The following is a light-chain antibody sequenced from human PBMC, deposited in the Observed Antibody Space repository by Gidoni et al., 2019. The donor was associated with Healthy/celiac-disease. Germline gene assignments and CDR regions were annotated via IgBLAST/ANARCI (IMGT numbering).Light chain of an antibody. Sequence: DPVTITCRASQSISSYLNWYQQKPGKAPKLLIYAASSLQSGVPSRFSGSGSGTDFTLTISSLQPEDFATYYCQQSYSTPQDTFGGGTKVEIK. CDR1: QSISSY. CDR3: QQSYSTPQDT. V-gene: IGKV1-39*01. CDR2: AAS. J-gene: IGKJ4*01.